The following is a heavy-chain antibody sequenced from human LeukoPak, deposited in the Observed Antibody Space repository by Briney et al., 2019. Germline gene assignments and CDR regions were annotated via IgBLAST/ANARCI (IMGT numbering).Heavy chain of an antibody. Sequence: ASVTVSFKSSGYTFTSYDINWVRQATGQGLGWMGWMNPNSGNTGYAQKFQGRVTMTRNTSISTAYMELSSLRSEDTAVYYCARGSTAMVNYYYYYMDVWGKGTTATVSS. CDR2: MNPNSGNT. J-gene: IGHJ6*03. D-gene: IGHD5-18*01. CDR3: ARGSTAMVNYYYYYMDV. V-gene: IGHV1-8*01. CDR1: GYTFTSYD.